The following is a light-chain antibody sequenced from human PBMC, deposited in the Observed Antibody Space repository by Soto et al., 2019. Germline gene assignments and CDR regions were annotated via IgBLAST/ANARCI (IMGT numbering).Light chain of an antibody. CDR1: QSVSSSY. CDR2: GAS. CDR3: QQYGSSPYT. V-gene: IGKV3-20*01. Sequence: EIVLTQSPGTLSLSPGERATLSCRASQSVSSSYLAWYQQKPGQAPRLLIYGASSRATGIPDRFSGSGSGTDFNLTISRLEPEDFAVYYCQQYGSSPYTFGQGTKLESK. J-gene: IGKJ2*01.